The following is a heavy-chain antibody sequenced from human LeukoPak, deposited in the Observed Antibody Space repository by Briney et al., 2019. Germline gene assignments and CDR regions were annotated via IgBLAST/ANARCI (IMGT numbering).Heavy chain of an antibody. D-gene: IGHD1-7*01. CDR1: VYIFSNYG. V-gene: IGHV1-18*01. CDR2: ISAKNGDT. Sequence: ASVKVSCKASVYIFSNYGISWVRQAPGQGPEWMGWISAKNGDTNYIQKFRGRVTMTTDTSTSTAYMELWSLTSDDTAVYYCARDVPGTTPFDYWGQGTLVTVSS. CDR3: ARDVPGTTPFDY. J-gene: IGHJ4*02.